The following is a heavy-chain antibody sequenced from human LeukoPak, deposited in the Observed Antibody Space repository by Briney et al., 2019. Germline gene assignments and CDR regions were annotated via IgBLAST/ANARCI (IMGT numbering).Heavy chain of an antibody. CDR1: GGSISSYY. V-gene: IGHV4-4*07. CDR2: IYTSGST. J-gene: IGHJ4*02. CDR3: ARHIPMVRGVDMYYFDY. Sequence: SETLSLTCTVSGGSISSYYWGWIRQPAGKGLEWIGRIYTSGSTNYNPSLKSRVTISVDTSKNQFSLKLSSVTAADTAVYYCARHIPMVRGVDMYYFDYWGQGTLVTVSS. D-gene: IGHD3-10*01.